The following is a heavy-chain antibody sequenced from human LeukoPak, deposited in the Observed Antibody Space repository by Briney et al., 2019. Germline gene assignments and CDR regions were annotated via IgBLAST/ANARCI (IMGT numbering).Heavy chain of an antibody. CDR3: ARVNNEGLRLGELSLGWTVIYFDY. CDR2: ISSSSSYI. Sequence: PGGSLRLSCAASGFTFSSYSMNWVRQAPGKGLEWVSSISSSSSYIYYADSVKGRFTISRDNAKNSLYLQMNSLRAEDTAVYYCARVNNEGLRLGELSLGWTVIYFDYWGQGTLVTVSS. CDR1: GFTFSSYS. J-gene: IGHJ4*02. V-gene: IGHV3-21*01. D-gene: IGHD3-16*02.